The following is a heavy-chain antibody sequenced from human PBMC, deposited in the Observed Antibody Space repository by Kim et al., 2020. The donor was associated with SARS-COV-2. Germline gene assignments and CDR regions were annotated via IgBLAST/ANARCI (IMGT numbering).Heavy chain of an antibody. J-gene: IGHJ4*02. D-gene: IGHD3-3*01. CDR2: ISSSGATI. V-gene: IGHV3-48*03. CDR1: GFPFSSYE. CDR3: ARDRDDDLDGRGYVPFDF. Sequence: GGSLRLSCAASGFPFSSYEMNWVRQAPGKGLEWISYISSSGATIYYADSVKGRFTISRDNAKNSLSLQMNSLRAEDTAVYYCARDRDDDLDGRGYVPFDFWGKEALVSVSS.